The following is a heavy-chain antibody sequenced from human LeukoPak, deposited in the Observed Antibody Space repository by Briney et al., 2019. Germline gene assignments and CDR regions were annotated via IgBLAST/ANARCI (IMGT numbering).Heavy chain of an antibody. CDR2: IIPILGIA. V-gene: IGHV1-69*04. J-gene: IGHJ4*02. Sequence: GASVKVSCKASGGTFSSYAISWVRQAPGQGLEWMGRIIPILGIANYAQKFRGRVTITADKSTSTAYMELSSLRSEDTAVYYCARETTDTDPSYFDYWGQGTLVTVSS. D-gene: IGHD5-18*01. CDR1: GGTFSSYA. CDR3: ARETTDTDPSYFDY.